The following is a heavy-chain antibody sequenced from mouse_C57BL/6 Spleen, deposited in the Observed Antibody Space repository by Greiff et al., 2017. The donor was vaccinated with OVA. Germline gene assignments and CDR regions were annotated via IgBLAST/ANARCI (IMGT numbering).Heavy chain of an antibody. CDR3: ARSTMVTTNYFDY. J-gene: IGHJ2*01. D-gene: IGHD2-2*01. V-gene: IGHV1-20*01. CDR1: GYSFTGYF. CDR2: INPYNGDT. Sequence: EVMLVESGPELVKPGDSVKISCKASGYSFTGYFMNWVMQSHGKSLDWIGRINPYNGDTFYNQKFKGKATLTVDKSSSTAHMELRSLTSEDSAVYYCARSTMVTTNYFDYWGQGTTLTVSS.